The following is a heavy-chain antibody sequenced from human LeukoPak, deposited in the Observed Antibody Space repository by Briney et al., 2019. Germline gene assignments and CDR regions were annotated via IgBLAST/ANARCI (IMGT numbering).Heavy chain of an antibody. CDR3: ARDDWYFDL. V-gene: IGHV3-30*04. CDR2: ISYDGGFK. CDR1: GFTFSRCA. J-gene: IGHJ2*01. Sequence: GGSLRLSCAASGFTFSRCAMQWVRQAPGKGLESVAVISYDGGFKSYADSVKGRFTISRDNSKNTLYLQMDSLRGDDTAVYYCARDDWYFDLWGRGTLVTVSS.